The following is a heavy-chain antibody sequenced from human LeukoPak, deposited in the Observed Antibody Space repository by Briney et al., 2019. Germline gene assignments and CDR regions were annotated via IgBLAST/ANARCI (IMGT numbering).Heavy chain of an antibody. D-gene: IGHD3-22*01. J-gene: IGHJ4*02. V-gene: IGHV4-38-2*01. CDR3: ARVGGNDSTGHYSVDY. CDR2: LHHSGST. CDR1: GYSITSVYW. Sequence: PSETLSLTCAVSGYSITSVYWWGWIRQTPGMGLEWIGSLHHSGSTSYNPSLKSRVTISVDTSKNQFSLRLSSVTAADTAVYYCARVGGNDSTGHYSVDYWGQGTLVTVSS.